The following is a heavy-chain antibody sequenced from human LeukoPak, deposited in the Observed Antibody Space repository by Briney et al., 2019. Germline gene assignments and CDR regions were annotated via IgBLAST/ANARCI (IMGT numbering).Heavy chain of an antibody. J-gene: IGHJ4*02. V-gene: IGHV3-9*03. CDR3: AKDIIPYYYDSSGFLDY. D-gene: IGHD3-22*01. CDR1: GFTFSSYA. Sequence: PGGSLRLSCAASGFTFSSYAMGWVRQAPGKGLEWVSGISWNSGSIGYADSVKGRFTISRDNAKNSLYLQMNSLRAEDMALYYGAKDIIPYYYDSSGFLDYWGQGTLVTVSS. CDR2: ISWNSGSI.